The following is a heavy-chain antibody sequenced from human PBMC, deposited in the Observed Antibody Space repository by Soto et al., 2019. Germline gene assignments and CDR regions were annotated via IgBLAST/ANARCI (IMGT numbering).Heavy chain of an antibody. CDR1: GGSISSCAYS. Sequence: SETLSLTCAVSGGSISSCAYSWSWIRQPPGKGLEWVGYIYHSGSTYYNPSLKSRVTISVDKSKTQFSLRLSSVTAADTAVYYCARVISPMAPSDYWGQGTLVT. J-gene: IGHJ4*02. V-gene: IGHV4-30-2*01. CDR2: IYHSGST. CDR3: ARVISPMAPSDY. D-gene: IGHD3-10*01.